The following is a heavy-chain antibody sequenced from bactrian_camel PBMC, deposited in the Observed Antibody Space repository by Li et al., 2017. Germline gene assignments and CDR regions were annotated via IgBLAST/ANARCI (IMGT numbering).Heavy chain of an antibody. CDR2: IHRGGSRT. CDR1: GFIFSSYA. J-gene: IGHJ4*01. Sequence: VQLVESGGGLVQPGGSLKLSCVASGFIFSSYAMSWVRQCPGKGLEWVSAIHRGGSRTDYIDSAKGRFTLSQDNAKNTVSLLMSSLKPEDTARYYCAPTPRPPPSVRYRGSPTCEAPNCWGQGTQVTVS. D-gene: IGHD2*01. CDR3: APTPRPPPSVRYRGSPTCEAPNC. V-gene: IGHV3S40*01.